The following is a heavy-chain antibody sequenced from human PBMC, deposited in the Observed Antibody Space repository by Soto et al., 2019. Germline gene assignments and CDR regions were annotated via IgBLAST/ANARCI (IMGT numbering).Heavy chain of an antibody. J-gene: IGHJ6*02. CDR3: ATQKAYCTNGVCPPYYYGMDV. CDR2: IIPIFGTA. D-gene: IGHD2-8*01. Sequence: ASVKVSCKASGGTFSSYAISWVRQAPGQGLEWMGGIIPIFGTANYAQKFKGRVTITADESTSTAYRELSSLRSEDTAVYYCATQKAYCTNGVCPPYYYGMDVWGQGTTVTVS. CDR1: GGTFSSYA. V-gene: IGHV1-69*13.